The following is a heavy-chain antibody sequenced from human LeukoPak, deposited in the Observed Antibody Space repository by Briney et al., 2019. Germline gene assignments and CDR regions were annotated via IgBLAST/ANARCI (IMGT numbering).Heavy chain of an antibody. CDR2: ISSSSSTM. CDR3: ARDPYGGNSDYFDY. CDR1: GFTFSSYS. V-gene: IGHV3-48*01. D-gene: IGHD4-23*01. J-gene: IGHJ4*02. Sequence: GGSLRLSCAASGFTFSSYSMNWVRQAPGKGLEWVSYISSSSSTMYYADSVKGRFTISRDNAKNSLYLQMNSLRAEDTAVYYCARDPYGGNSDYFDYWGQGTLVTVSS.